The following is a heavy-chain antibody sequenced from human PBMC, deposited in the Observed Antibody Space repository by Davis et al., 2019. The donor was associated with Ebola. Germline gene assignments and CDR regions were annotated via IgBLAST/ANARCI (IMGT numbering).Heavy chain of an antibody. V-gene: IGHV5-51*01. CDR1: GYSFTNYW. D-gene: IGHD2-2*01. CDR2: IYPGDSDT. Sequence: GESLKISCKGSGYSFTNYWIGWVRQMPGRGLEWLGIIYPGDSDTLYSPSFQGQVTISADKSISTAYLQWSSLKASDTAMYYCARQGYCNSTRCNNWFDPWGQGTLVTVSS. J-gene: IGHJ5*02. CDR3: ARQGYCNSTRCNNWFDP.